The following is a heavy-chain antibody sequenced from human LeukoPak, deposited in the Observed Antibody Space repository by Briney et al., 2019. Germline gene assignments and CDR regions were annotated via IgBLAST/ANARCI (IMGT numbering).Heavy chain of an antibody. D-gene: IGHD3-22*01. CDR2: LYSGGST. CDR1: GSTVSANY. V-gene: IGHV3-53*01. CDR3: ASRLDYYDSSGYYRGYFDY. J-gene: IGHJ4*02. Sequence: AGGSLRLSCAASGSTVSANYMSWVRQAPGKGLEWVSVLYSGGSTYYADSVKGRFTISRDNSKSTLYLQMNSLRAEDTAAYYCASRLDYYDSSGYYRGYFDYWGQGTLVTVSS.